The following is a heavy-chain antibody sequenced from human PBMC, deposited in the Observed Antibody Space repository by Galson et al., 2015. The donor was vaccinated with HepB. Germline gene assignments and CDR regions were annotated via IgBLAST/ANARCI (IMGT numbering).Heavy chain of an antibody. CDR1: GFTVSSNY. Sequence: SLRLSCAASGFTVSSNYMSWVRQASGKGLEWVSVIYSGGSTYYADSVEGRFTISRDNSKNTLYLQMNSLRAEDTAVYYCARAYSSSWYYFDYWGQGTLVTVSS. CDR2: IYSGGST. CDR3: ARAYSSSWYYFDY. D-gene: IGHD6-13*01. V-gene: IGHV3-53*01. J-gene: IGHJ4*02.